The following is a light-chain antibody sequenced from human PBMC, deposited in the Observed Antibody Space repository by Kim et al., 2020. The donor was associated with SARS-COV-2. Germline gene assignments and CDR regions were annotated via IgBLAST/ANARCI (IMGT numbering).Light chain of an antibody. V-gene: IGKV3D-20*02. J-gene: IGKJ1*01. Sequence: SSGEGAAPLCSSGQSSSSSYLAWYQQKAGQAPRLLIYGASTRVSGIPDRFSGSGSGTDFTLTISSLEPEDFAVYFCQQYSTWPWTFGQGTKVDIK. CDR1: QSSSSSY. CDR2: GAS. CDR3: QQYSTWPWT.